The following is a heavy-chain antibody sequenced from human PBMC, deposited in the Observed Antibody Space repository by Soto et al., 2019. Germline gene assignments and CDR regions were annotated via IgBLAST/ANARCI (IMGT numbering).Heavy chain of an antibody. J-gene: IGHJ4*02. D-gene: IGHD3-3*01. V-gene: IGHV4-59*01. CDR1: GGSLSSYY. CDR3: ARGGEAYDFWSGYYLPFDY. Sequence: SETLSLTCTVSGGSLSSYYWSWIRQPPGKELEWIGYIYYSGSTNYNPSLKSRVTISVDTSKNQFSLKLSSVTAADTAVYYCARGGEAYDFWSGYYLPFDYWGQGTLVPVSS. CDR2: IYYSGST.